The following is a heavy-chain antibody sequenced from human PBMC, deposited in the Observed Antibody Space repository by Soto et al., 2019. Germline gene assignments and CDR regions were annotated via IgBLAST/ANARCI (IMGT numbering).Heavy chain of an antibody. CDR3: AKAQFRNRVFDY. Sequence: GGSLRLSCAASGFTFSSYAMSWVRQAPGKGLEWVSAISGSGGSTYYADSEKGRFTISRDNSKNTLYLQMNSLRAEDTAVYYCAKAQFRNRVFDYWGQGTLVTVSS. CDR1: GFTFSSYA. CDR2: ISGSGGST. J-gene: IGHJ4*02. D-gene: IGHD3-10*01. V-gene: IGHV3-23*01.